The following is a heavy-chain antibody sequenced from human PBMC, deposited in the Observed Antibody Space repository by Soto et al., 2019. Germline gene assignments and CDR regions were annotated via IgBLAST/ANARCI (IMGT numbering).Heavy chain of an antibody. D-gene: IGHD5-18*01. CDR2: IRSKVNDYGT. V-gene: IGHV3-73*01. CDR3: TTAFDTAMDSHFDS. Sequence: GGSLRLSCAASGFSFRDSAVHWVRQASGKGLEWVGRIRSKVNDYGTVYAASVKGRFTVSRDDSNNTAYLQMNRLKTEDTAVYYCTTAFDTAMDSHFDSWGQGALVTVYS. CDR1: GFSFRDSA. J-gene: IGHJ4*02.